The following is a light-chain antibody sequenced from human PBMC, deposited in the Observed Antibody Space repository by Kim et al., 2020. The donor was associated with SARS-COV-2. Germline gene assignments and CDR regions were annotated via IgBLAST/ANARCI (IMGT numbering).Light chain of an antibody. CDR1: RTVLSISNDKNF. Sequence: DIEVTQSPDSLTVSLGGRATINCKTSRTVLSISNDKNFFGWYQQKPGKPPKLLLYWASTRDFGVPDRFSGSGSETNFTLTINSLQADDAAVYYCHQFYASPYSFGQGTKLEIK. CDR2: WAS. J-gene: IGKJ2*03. CDR3: HQFYASPYS. V-gene: IGKV4-1*01.